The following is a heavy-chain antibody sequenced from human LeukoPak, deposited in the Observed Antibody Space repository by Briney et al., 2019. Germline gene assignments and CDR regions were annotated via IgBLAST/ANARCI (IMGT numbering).Heavy chain of an antibody. CDR3: TTDISLRFLEWLLWGFDY. Sequence: PGGSLRLSCAASGFTFSNAWVSWVRQAPGKGLEWVGRIKSKTDGGTTDYAAPVKGRFTISRDDSKNTLYLQMNSLKTEDTAVYYCTTDISLRFLEWLLWGFDYWGQGTLVTVSS. V-gene: IGHV3-15*01. CDR2: IKSKTDGGTT. J-gene: IGHJ4*02. D-gene: IGHD3-3*01. CDR1: GFTFSNAW.